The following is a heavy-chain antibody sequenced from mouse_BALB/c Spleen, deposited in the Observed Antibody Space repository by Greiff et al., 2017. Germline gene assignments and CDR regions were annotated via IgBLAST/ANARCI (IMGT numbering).Heavy chain of an antibody. Sequence: EVKLQESGPSLVKPSQTLSLTCSVTGDSITSGYWNWIRKFPGNKLEYMGYISYSGSTYYNPSLKSRISITRDTSKNQYYLQLNSVTTEDTATYYCARYWGTHYAMDYWGQGTSVTVSS. V-gene: IGHV3-8*02. CDR1: GDSITSGY. D-gene: IGHD3-3*01. CDR3: ARYWGTHYAMDY. CDR2: ISYSGST. J-gene: IGHJ4*01.